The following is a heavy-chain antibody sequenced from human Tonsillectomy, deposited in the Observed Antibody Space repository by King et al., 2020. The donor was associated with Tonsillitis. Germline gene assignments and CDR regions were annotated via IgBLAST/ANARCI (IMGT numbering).Heavy chain of an antibody. Sequence: QVQLVESGGGVVQPGRSLRLSCAASGFTFRSYGIHWVRQAPGKGLEWVAVISYDGSSKHYADSVKGRFTISRDNSKNTLNLQMHSLRAEDTAVYYCAKDQWATVDYNNYDPYYYAMDVWGQGTTVTVSS. CDR1: GFTFRSYG. J-gene: IGHJ6*02. CDR2: ISYDGSSK. V-gene: IGHV3-30*18. CDR3: AKDQWATVDYNNYDPYYYAMDV. D-gene: IGHD4-11*01.